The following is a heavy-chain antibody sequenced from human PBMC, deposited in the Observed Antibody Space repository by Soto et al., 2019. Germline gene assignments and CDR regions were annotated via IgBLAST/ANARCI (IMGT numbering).Heavy chain of an antibody. CDR1: GGSISSGGYS. Sequence: SETLSLTCAVSGGSISSGGYSWSWIRQPPGKGLEWIGYIYHSGSTYYNPSLKSRVTISVDRSKNQFSLKLSSVTAADTAVYYCARGPRIVVVVAATNRSDYYGMDVWGQGTTVTVS. D-gene: IGHD2-15*01. V-gene: IGHV4-30-2*01. J-gene: IGHJ6*02. CDR3: ARGPRIVVVVAATNRSDYYGMDV. CDR2: IYHSGST.